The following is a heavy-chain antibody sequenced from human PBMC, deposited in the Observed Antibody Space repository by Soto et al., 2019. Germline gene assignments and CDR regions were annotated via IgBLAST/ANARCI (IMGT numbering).Heavy chain of an antibody. J-gene: IGHJ5*02. CDR2: INPNSGGT. CDR1: GYTFTGYY. V-gene: IGHV1-2*04. Sequence: ASVKVSCKASGYTFTGYYMHWVRQAPGQGLEWMGWINPNSGGTNYAQKFQGWVTMTRDTSISTAYMELSRLRSDDTAVYYCARAPGSSWYKAPRWFDPWGQGTLVTVSS. CDR3: ARAPGSSWYKAPRWFDP. D-gene: IGHD6-13*01.